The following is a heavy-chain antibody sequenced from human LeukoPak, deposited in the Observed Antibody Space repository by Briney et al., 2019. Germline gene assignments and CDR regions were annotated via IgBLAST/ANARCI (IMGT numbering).Heavy chain of an antibody. CDR2: IYYSGST. J-gene: IGHJ4*02. CDR3: ARVSGSYFDY. D-gene: IGHD1-26*01. CDR1: GGSISSSDW. Sequence: SETLSLTCAVSGGSISSSDWWSWVRQPPGKGLEWLGQIYYSGSTNYNPSLKSRVTISVDKSKNQFSLKLSSVTAADTAVYYCARVSGSYFDYWGQGTLVAVSS. V-gene: IGHV4-4*02.